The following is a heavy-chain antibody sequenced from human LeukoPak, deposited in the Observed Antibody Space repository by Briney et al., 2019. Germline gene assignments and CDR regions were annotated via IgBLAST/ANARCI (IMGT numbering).Heavy chain of an antibody. CDR2: ISYDGSNK. Sequence: GGSLRLSCAASGFTFTNYWMHWVRQAPGKGLEWVAVISYDGSNKYYADSVKGRFTISRDNSKNTLYLQMSSLRPEDTAVYYCANGGYTSSWYVVDYWGQGTLVTVSS. V-gene: IGHV3-30*18. J-gene: IGHJ4*02. D-gene: IGHD6-13*01. CDR1: GFTFTNYW. CDR3: ANGGYTSSWYVVDY.